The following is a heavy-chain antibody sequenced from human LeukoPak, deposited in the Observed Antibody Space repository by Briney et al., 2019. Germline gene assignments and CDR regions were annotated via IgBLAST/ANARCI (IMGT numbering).Heavy chain of an antibody. J-gene: IGHJ4*02. CDR3: SNKVYCSTTSCHPAGY. CDR1: GGSISSYY. V-gene: IGHV4-30-4*08. Sequence: QTLSLTCTVSGGSISSYYWSWIRQLPGKGLEWIGYIYYSGSTYYNPSLKSRVTISVDTSKNQFSLKLSSVTAADTAVYYCSNKVYCSTTSCHPAGYWGLGSLVTVSS. D-gene: IGHD2-2*01. CDR2: IYYSGST.